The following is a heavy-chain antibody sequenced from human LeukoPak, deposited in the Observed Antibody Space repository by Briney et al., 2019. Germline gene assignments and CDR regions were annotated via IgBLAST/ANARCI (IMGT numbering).Heavy chain of an antibody. Sequence: SETLSLTCAVSGVPFSNYYWSWVRQSRRQGLEWIGEINHSGYTNYNPSLKSRVTMSIDTSKNQFSLILTSVTVADAGVYYCTRAVAGHPDWGQGTLVTVSS. J-gene: IGHJ4*02. CDR1: GVPFSNYY. D-gene: IGHD6-19*01. CDR3: TRAVAGHPD. CDR2: INHSGYT. V-gene: IGHV4-34*01.